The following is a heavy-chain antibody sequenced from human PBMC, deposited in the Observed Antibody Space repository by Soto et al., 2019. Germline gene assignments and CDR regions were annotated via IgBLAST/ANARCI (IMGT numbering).Heavy chain of an antibody. D-gene: IGHD2-2*01. V-gene: IGHV3-74*03. J-gene: IGHJ3*02. CDR2: INTDGGSS. CDR3: AREAGYCSRTSCYRRAFDT. CDR1: GFTFSGHW. Sequence: EVQLVESGGDLVQPGGSLRLSCAASGFTFSGHWMHWVRQVPGKGLEWVSRINTDGGSSAYADYVKGRFTIYRDNAKNTLYLQMNGLRAEDRAVYYCAREAGYCSRTSCYRRAFDTWGQGTTVTVSS.